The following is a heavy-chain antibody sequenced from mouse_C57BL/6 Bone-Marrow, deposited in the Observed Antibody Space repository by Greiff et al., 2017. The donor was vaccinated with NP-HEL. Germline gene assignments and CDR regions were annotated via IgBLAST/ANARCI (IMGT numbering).Heavy chain of an antibody. Sequence: QVQLQQPGAELVKPGASVKLSCKASGYTFTSYWMHWVKQRPGQGLEWIGMIHPNSGSTNYNEKFKSKATLTVGKSSSTAYVQLSSLTSEDAAVYYCARDYYGYAHAMDYWGQGTSVTVSS. V-gene: IGHV1-64*01. D-gene: IGHD2-2*01. CDR3: ARDYYGYAHAMDY. J-gene: IGHJ4*01. CDR2: IHPNSGST. CDR1: GYTFTSYW.